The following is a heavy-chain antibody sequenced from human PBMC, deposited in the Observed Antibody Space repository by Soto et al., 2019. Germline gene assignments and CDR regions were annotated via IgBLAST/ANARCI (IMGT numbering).Heavy chain of an antibody. J-gene: IGHJ6*02. CDR1: GFTFSSYA. D-gene: IGHD1-26*01. V-gene: IGHV3-23*01. CDR2: ISGSGGST. CDR3: AKGDSGSSYYYGMDV. Sequence: GGSLRLSYAASGFTFSSYAMSWVRQAPGKGLEWVSAISGSGGSTYYADSVKGRFTISRDNSKNTLYLQMNSLRAEDTAVYYCAKGDSGSSYYYGMDVWGQGTTVTVSS.